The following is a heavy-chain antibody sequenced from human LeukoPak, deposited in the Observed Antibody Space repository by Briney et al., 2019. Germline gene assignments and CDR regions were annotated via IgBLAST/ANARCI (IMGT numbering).Heavy chain of an antibody. Sequence: GSLRLSCAASGFTFSSYGMHWVRQAPGKGLEWVAVISYDGSNKYYADSVKGRFTISRDNSKNTLYLQMNSLRVEDTAVYYCAKGKRYPDYWGQGTLVTVSS. CDR1: GFTFSSYG. CDR2: ISYDGSNK. D-gene: IGHD1-1*01. V-gene: IGHV3-30*18. CDR3: AKGKRYPDY. J-gene: IGHJ4*02.